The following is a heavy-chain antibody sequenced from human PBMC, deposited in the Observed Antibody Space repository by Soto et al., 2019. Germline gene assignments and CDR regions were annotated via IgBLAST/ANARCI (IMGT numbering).Heavy chain of an antibody. Sequence: PSETLSLTCSVSGLAISSASYYWSWIRQHPGKGLEWVGNIYYNGSTYYGPSLKSRVTVWFDTSKNQFSLRLTSVTAEDTAVYYCARYSISGSWSKFDYWGQGTRVTVSS. CDR1: GLAISSASYY. J-gene: IGHJ4*02. D-gene: IGHD6-13*01. CDR2: IYYNGST. CDR3: ARYSISGSWSKFDY. V-gene: IGHV4-31*03.